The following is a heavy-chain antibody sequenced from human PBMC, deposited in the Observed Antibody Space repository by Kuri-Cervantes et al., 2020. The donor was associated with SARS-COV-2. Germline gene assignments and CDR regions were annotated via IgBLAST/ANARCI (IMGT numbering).Heavy chain of an antibody. Sequence: GGSLRLSCAASGFTFSSYAMSWVRQAPGKGLEWVSAISGSGGSTYYADSVKGRFTISRDNSKNTLSLQMNSLRAEDTALYYCARALVIPAAPYYFYYWGQGTLVTVSS. J-gene: IGHJ4*02. CDR1: GFTFSSYA. D-gene: IGHD2-2*01. CDR2: ISGSGGST. V-gene: IGHV3-23*01. CDR3: ARALVIPAAPYYFYY.